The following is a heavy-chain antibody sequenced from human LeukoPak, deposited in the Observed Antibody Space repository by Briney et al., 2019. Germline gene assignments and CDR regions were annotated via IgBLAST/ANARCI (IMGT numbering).Heavy chain of an antibody. D-gene: IGHD6-19*01. V-gene: IGHV4-39*07. CDR1: GDSISSSTYY. CDR3: ARDWAV. Sequence: KTSETLSLTCTVSGDSISSSTYYWGWIRQPPGKGLECIGSIFRSGSTYYNPSLKSRVTISVDRSKNQFSLELTSVTAADTAVYYCARDWAVWGQGALVTVSS. CDR2: IFRSGST. J-gene: IGHJ4*02.